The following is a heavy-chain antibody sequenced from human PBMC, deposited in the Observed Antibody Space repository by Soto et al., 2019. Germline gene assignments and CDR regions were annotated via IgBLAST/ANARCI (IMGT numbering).Heavy chain of an antibody. J-gene: IGHJ3*02. CDR2: IYPGDSDT. V-gene: IGHV5-51*01. Sequence: PGESLTISRKGSGYSLTNYWIGWVRQMPGKGLEWMGIIYPGDSDTRYSPSFQGQVTISADKSISTAYLQWSSLKASDTAMYYCARRNFSYYVFGSGCNPGNSHALDIWGQGTMVSGS. CDR1: GYSLTNYW. CDR3: ARRNFSYYVFGSGCNPGNSHALDI. D-gene: IGHD3-3*01.